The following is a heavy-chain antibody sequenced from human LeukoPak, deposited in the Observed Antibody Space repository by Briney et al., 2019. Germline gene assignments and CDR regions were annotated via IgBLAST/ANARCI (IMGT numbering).Heavy chain of an antibody. CDR2: IYSSHST. V-gene: IGHV3-66*01. J-gene: IGHJ4*02. CDR1: GFNVRNNY. D-gene: IGHD6-6*01. Sequence: GGSLILSCAASGFNVRNNYIAWVRQAPGRGREWVSVIYSSHSTYYAASVKGRFSISRDKSETTLNLQMTSLSAEDTAVYYCASLSPNAALPHFDYWGQGTLVPVSS. CDR3: ASLSPNAALPHFDY.